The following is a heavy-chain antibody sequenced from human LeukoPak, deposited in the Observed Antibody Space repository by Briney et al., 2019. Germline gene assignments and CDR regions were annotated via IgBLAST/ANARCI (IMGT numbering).Heavy chain of an antibody. CDR1: GFTFSSYV. D-gene: IGHD5-18*01. CDR2: IKNDGTVK. Sequence: PGGSLRLSCAASGFTFSSYVIHWVRQAPGKGLEWVANIKNDGTVKNYVDSVKGRFTISRDNAKNSLYLQMNSLRAEDTGVYYCAKDSYSKGDYWGQGVLVTVSS. J-gene: IGHJ4*02. CDR3: AKDSYSKGDY. V-gene: IGHV3-7*01.